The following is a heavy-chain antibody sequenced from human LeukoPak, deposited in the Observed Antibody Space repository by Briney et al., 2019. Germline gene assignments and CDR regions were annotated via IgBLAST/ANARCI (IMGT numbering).Heavy chain of an antibody. D-gene: IGHD3-22*01. J-gene: IGHJ4*02. V-gene: IGHV4-39*07. Sequence: PSETLSLTCTVSGGSISSSSYYWGWIRQPPGKGLEWIGSIYYSGSTYYNPSLKSRVTISVDRSKNQFSLNLNSVTAADTAVYYCARWEYDSSGYYDYWGQGTLVTVSS. CDR1: GGSISSSSYY. CDR2: IYYSGST. CDR3: ARWEYDSSGYYDY.